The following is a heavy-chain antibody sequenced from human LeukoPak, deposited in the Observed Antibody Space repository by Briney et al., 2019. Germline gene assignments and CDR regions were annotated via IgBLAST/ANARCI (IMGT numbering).Heavy chain of an antibody. J-gene: IGHJ4*02. D-gene: IGHD5-18*01. CDR3: ANGGLWLPTRTD. CDR1: GFTFSSYS. Sequence: GGSLRLSCAASGFTFSSYSMNWVRQAPGKGLEWVSSISGSGGSTYYADSVKGRFTISRDNPKNTLYLQMNSLRVEDTAVYYCANGGLWLPTRTDWGQGTLVTVSS. CDR2: ISGSGGST. V-gene: IGHV3-23*01.